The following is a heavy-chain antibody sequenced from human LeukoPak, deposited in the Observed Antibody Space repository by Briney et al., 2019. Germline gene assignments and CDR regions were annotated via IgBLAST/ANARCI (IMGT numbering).Heavy chain of an antibody. Sequence: ASVKVSCKASGYTFTSYDINWVRQATGQGLEWMGWMNPNSGNTGYAQKFQGRVTMTRNTSISTAYMELRSLRSDDTAVYYCARIGSSYYDFWSGYLDQYYFDYWGQGTLVTVSS. CDR2: MNPNSGNT. CDR1: GYTFTSYD. V-gene: IGHV1-8*01. CDR3: ARIGSSYYDFWSGYLDQYYFDY. J-gene: IGHJ4*02. D-gene: IGHD3-3*01.